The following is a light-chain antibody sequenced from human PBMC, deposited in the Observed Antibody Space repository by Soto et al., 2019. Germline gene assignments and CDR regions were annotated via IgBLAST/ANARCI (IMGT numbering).Light chain of an antibody. J-gene: IGLJ1*01. V-gene: IGLV2-14*01. CDR3: SSYTSSSTPYFV. Sequence: QSALTQPASVSGSPGQSITISRTGTSSDVGGYNYVSWYQQHPGKAPKLMIFDVSNRPSGVSNRFSGSKSGNTASLTISGLQAEDEADYYCSSYTSSSTPYFVFGTGTKLTVL. CDR2: DVS. CDR1: SSDVGGYNY.